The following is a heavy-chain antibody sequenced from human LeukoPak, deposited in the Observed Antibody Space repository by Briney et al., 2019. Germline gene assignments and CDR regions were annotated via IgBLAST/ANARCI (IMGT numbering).Heavy chain of an antibody. J-gene: IGHJ5*02. D-gene: IGHD4-17*01. V-gene: IGHV3-7*01. CDR3: AREIYGDYWGVWFDP. CDR2: IKQDGSEK. Sequence: QSGGSLRLSCAASGFTFSTYRMSWVLQAPGKGLEWVANIKQDGSEKHYVDSVKGRFTISRDNAKNSLYLQMSSLRAEDTAVYYCAREIYGDYWGVWFDPWGQGTLVTVSS. CDR1: GFTFSTYR.